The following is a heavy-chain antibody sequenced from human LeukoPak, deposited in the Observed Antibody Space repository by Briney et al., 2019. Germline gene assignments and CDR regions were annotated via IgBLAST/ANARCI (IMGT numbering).Heavy chain of an antibody. CDR2: ISKDGSDK. CDR1: GFTFSDYA. J-gene: IGHJ4*02. D-gene: IGHD1-7*01. V-gene: IGHV3-30-3*01. Sequence: GRSLRLSCAASGFTFSDYAMHWVRQAPGKGLEWVAVISKDGSDKYYPGSVRGRFTISRDNSKSTIYLQMDSLRAEDTAIYYCARDYWWNYDYWGQGTLVTVSS. CDR3: ARDYWWNYDY.